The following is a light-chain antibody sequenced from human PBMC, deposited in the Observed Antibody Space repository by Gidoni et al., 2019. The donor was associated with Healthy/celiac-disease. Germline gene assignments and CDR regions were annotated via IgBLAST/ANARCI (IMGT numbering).Light chain of an antibody. J-gene: IGKJ4*01. CDR1: QGIRSW. CDR2: AAS. V-gene: IGKV1-12*01. Sequence: DIQMTQYQSSVSASVGDRVTITCRASQGIRSWLAWYQQKPGKAPKLLIYAASSLQSGVPSRFSGSGSGTDFTLTISSLQTEDFATYYCQQANSFPLTFGGGTKVEIK. CDR3: QQANSFPLT.